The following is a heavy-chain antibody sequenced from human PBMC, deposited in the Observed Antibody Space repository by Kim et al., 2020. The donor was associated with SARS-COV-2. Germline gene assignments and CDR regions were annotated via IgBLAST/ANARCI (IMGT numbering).Heavy chain of an antibody. D-gene: IGHD3-10*01. CDR2: ISSSSSYT. CDR1: GFTFSDYY. Sequence: GGSLRLSCAASGFTFSDYYMSWIRQAPGKGLEWVSYISSSSSYTNYADSVKGRFTISRDNAKNSLYLQMNSLRAEDTAVYYCARYGDLWFGEIWAFDIWGQGTMVTVSS. CDR3: ARYGDLWFGEIWAFDI. J-gene: IGHJ3*02. V-gene: IGHV3-11*06.